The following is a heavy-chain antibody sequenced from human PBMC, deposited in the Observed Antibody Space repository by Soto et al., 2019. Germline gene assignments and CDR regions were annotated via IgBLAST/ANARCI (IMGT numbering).Heavy chain of an antibody. CDR3: ARQERTSYYDSSGYYHY. CDR2: IYYSGST. CDR1: ADSISSSSYY. V-gene: IGHV4-39*01. D-gene: IGHD3-22*01. Sequence: SETLSLACTVSADSISSSSYYWGWIRQPPGKGLEWIGSIYYSGSTYYNPSLKSRVTISVDTSKNQFSLKLSSVTAADTAVYYCARQERTSYYDSSGYYHYWGQGTLVTVSS. J-gene: IGHJ4*02.